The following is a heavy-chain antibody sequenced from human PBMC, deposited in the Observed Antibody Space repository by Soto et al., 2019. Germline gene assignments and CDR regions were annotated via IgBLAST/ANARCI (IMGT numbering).Heavy chain of an antibody. CDR3: AKDVGVVVVVAATFDY. V-gene: IGHV3-23*01. CDR1: GFPFSSYA. CDR2: ISGSGGST. Sequence: GGSLRLSCAASGFPFSSYAMSWVRQAPGKGLEWVSAISGSGGSTYYADSVKGRFTISRDNSKNTLYLQMNSLRAEDTAVYYCAKDVGVVVVVAATFDYWGQGTLVTVSS. J-gene: IGHJ4*02. D-gene: IGHD2-15*01.